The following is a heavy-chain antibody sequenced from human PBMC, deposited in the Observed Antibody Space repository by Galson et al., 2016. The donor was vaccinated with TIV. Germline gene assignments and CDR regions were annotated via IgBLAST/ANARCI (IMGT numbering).Heavy chain of an antibody. J-gene: IGHJ6*02. Sequence: SVKVSCKASGDTFSSFVVSWVRQAPGQGLEWMGGIIPLFGEAHYAQKFQGSVTISADESTSTVYMELSGLRSGDTAMYYCAKCRNTAMDTYYYYYGLDVWGQGTTVTVSS. CDR3: AKCRNTAMDTYYYYYGLDV. V-gene: IGHV1-69*13. CDR1: GDTFSSFV. CDR2: IIPLFGEA. D-gene: IGHD5-18*01.